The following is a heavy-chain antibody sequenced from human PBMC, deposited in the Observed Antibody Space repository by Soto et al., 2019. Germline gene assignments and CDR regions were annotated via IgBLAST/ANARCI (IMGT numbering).Heavy chain of an antibody. V-gene: IGHV4-31*11. Sequence: SETLSLTCAVYGGSFSGYYWSWIRQHPGKGLEWIGYIYYSGSTYYNPSLKSRVTISVDTSKNQFSLKLSSVTAADTAVYYCARGVSYDSSGYYYEFGYYFDYWGQGTLVTVSS. D-gene: IGHD3-22*01. CDR2: IYYSGST. CDR3: ARGVSYDSSGYYYEFGYYFDY. CDR1: GGSFSGYY. J-gene: IGHJ4*02.